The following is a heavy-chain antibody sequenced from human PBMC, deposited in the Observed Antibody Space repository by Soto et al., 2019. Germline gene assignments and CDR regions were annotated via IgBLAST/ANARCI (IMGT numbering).Heavy chain of an antibody. CDR3: AAATLLGARFYGMDV. Sequence: ASETLSLTCVVSGYSFNSVHFWGWIRQPPGKGLQWIGSLSQNGGTYRNPSLRSRVTLSVDTSKNQFSLKLTSVTAADAAVYYCAAATLLGARFYGMDVWGQGSTVTVSS. V-gene: IGHV4-38-2*01. CDR2: LSQNGGT. J-gene: IGHJ6*02. D-gene: IGHD2-21*02. CDR1: GYSFNSVHF.